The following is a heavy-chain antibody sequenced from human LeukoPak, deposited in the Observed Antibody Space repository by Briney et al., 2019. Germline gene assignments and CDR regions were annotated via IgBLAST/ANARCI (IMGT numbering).Heavy chain of an antibody. V-gene: IGHV3-23*01. CDR1: GFTFNTYA. J-gene: IGHJ4*02. CDR2: ISGGGDTT. CDR3: AKASAMIVVVSKHFDY. D-gene: IGHD3-22*01. Sequence: PGGSLRLSCAASGFTFNTYAMSWVRQAPGKGLEWVSSISGGGDTTYYADSVKGRFTISRDNSKNTLYLQMNSLRAEDMAVYYCAKASAMIVVVSKHFDYWGQGTLVTVSS.